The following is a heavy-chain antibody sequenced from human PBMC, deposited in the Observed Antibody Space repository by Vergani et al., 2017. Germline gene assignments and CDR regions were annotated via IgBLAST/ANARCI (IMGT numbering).Heavy chain of an antibody. CDR2: INHSGST. V-gene: IGHV4-39*07. D-gene: IGHD1-26*01. Sequence: QLQLQESGPGLVKPSETLSLTCTVSGGSISSSSYYWSWIRQPPGKGLEWIGEINHSGSTNYNPSLKSRVTISVDTSKNQFSLKLSSVTAADTAVYYCARRSVGATMNWFDPWGQGTLVTVSS. CDR3: ARRSVGATMNWFDP. J-gene: IGHJ5*02. CDR1: GGSISSSSYY.